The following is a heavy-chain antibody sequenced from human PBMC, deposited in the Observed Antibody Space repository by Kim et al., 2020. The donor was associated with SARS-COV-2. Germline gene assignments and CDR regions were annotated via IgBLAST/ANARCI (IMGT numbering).Heavy chain of an antibody. Sequence: PSFQGQVTISADKSISTAYLQWSSLKASDTAMYYCATPGYGSVPYGMDVWGQGTTVTVSS. CDR3: ATPGYGSVPYGMDV. J-gene: IGHJ6*02. V-gene: IGHV5-51*01. D-gene: IGHD5-18*01.